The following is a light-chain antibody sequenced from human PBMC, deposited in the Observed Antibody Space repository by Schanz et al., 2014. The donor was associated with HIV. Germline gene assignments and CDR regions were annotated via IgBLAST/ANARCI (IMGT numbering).Light chain of an antibody. CDR3: NSYSHSNTYV. CDR1: SSDVGSYNL. J-gene: IGLJ1*01. CDR2: EVS. Sequence: QSALTQPASVSGSPGQSITISCTGTSSDVGSYNLVSWYQQHPGKAPKLMIYEVSKRPSGVSNRFSGSKSDNTASLTISGLQPEDEADYYCNSYSHSNTYVFGSGTKLTVL. V-gene: IGLV2-14*02.